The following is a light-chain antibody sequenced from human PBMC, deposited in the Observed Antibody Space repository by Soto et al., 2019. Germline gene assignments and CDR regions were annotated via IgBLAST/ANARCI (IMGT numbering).Light chain of an antibody. Sequence: QSVLTQPPSASGTLGQRVTISCSGSSSNIGSNTVNWDQQLPGTAPKLLIYSNNQRPSGVPDRFSGSKSGTSASLAISGLQSEDEADYYCAAWDDSLKRVFGGGTKVTVL. V-gene: IGLV1-44*01. CDR1: SSNIGSNT. CDR3: AAWDDSLKRV. J-gene: IGLJ2*01. CDR2: SNN.